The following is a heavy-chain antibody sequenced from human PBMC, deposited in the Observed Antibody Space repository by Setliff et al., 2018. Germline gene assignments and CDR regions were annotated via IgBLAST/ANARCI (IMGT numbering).Heavy chain of an antibody. Sequence: ASVKVSCKASGYPFTSNSMHWVRQAPGQGLEWMGWVNPYNGDTKNAQKFQGRVAMTTDTSTATVFMELRSLRSDDTAMYYCARVDPTYYYGSGLYEDYWGQGTLVTVSS. J-gene: IGHJ4*02. D-gene: IGHD3-10*01. CDR3: ARVDPTYYYGSGLYEDY. CDR2: VNPYNGDT. CDR1: GYPFTSNS. V-gene: IGHV1-18*01.